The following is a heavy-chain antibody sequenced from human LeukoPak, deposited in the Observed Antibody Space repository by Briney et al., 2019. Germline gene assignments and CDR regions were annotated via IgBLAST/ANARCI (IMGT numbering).Heavy chain of an antibody. CDR1: GYTFTSYY. CDR2: INPSGGST. CDR3: ARCAATSSWVYYYYYYMDV. D-gene: IGHD1-26*01. Sequence: ASVKVSCKASGYTFTSYYMHWVRQAPGQGLEWMGIINPSGGSTGYAQKFQGRVTMTRDMSTSTVYMELSSLRSEDTAVYYCARCAATSSWVYYYYYYMDVWGKGTTVTVSS. J-gene: IGHJ6*03. V-gene: IGHV1-46*01.